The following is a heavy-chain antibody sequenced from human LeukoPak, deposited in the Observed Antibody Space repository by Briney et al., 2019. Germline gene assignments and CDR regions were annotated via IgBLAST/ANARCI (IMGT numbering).Heavy chain of an antibody. CDR1: GGSISSSSYY. J-gene: IGHJ4*02. CDR2: IYYSGST. CDR3: ARDLTHSGSYFGLGY. D-gene: IGHD1-26*01. Sequence: SETLSLTCTVSGGSISSSSYYWGWIRQPPGKGLEWIGSIYYSGSTYYNPSLKSRVTISVDTSKNQFSLKLSSVTAADTAVYYCARDLTHSGSYFGLGYWGQGTLVTVSS. V-gene: IGHV4-39*07.